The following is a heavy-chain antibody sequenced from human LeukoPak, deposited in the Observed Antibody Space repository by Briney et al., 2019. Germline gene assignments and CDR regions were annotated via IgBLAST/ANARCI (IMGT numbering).Heavy chain of an antibody. J-gene: IGHJ4*02. CDR2: IYTSGST. CDR1: GGSISSGSYY. CDR3: ARHEDVLGSYYDPLGY. D-gene: IGHD1-26*01. Sequence: SETLSLTCTVSGGSISSGSYYWSWIRQPAGKGLEWIGRIYTSGSTNYNPSLKSRVTISVDTSKNQFSLKLSSVTAADTAVYYCARHEDVLGSYYDPLGYWGQGTLVTVSS. V-gene: IGHV4-61*02.